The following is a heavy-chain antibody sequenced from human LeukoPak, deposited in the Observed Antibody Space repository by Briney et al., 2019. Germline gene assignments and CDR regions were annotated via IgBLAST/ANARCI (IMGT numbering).Heavy chain of an antibody. V-gene: IGHV3-30*02. CDR1: GFTFSSYS. CDR2: IRYDGSNK. D-gene: IGHD4-23*01. CDR3: AKDLYGGNSVDY. Sequence: GGSLRLSCAASGFTFSSYSMNWVRQAPGKGLEWVAFIRYDGSNKYYADSVKGRFTISRDNSKNTLYLQMNSLRAEDTAVYYCAKDLYGGNSVDYWGQGTLVTVSS. J-gene: IGHJ4*02.